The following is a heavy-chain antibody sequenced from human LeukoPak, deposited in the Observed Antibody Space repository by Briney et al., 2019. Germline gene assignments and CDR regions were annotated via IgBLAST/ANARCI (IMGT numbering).Heavy chain of an antibody. V-gene: IGHV3-9*01. Sequence: PGGSLRLSCAASGFTFDDYAMHWVRQAPGKGLGWVSGISWNSGSIGYADSVKGRFTISRDNAKNSLYLQMNSLRAEDTALYYCAKDMTYDSSGYYSSWGQGTLVTVSS. CDR1: GFTFDDYA. CDR2: ISWNSGSI. J-gene: IGHJ4*02. D-gene: IGHD3-22*01. CDR3: AKDMTYDSSGYYSS.